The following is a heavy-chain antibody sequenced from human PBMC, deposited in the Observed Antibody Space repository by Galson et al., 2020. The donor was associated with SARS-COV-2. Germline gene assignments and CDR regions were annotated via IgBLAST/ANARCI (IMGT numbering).Heavy chain of an antibody. CDR3: ARPDYGDYVGYYYYYMDV. Sequence: GGSLRLSCAASGFTFSTYSMNWVRQAPGKGLEWVSSISSSSSYIYYAASVKGRFTISRDNAQNSLYLQMNSLRAEDTAVYYCARPDYGDYVGYYYYYMDVWGKGTTVTISS. D-gene: IGHD4-17*01. CDR2: ISSSSSYI. CDR1: GFTFSTYS. J-gene: IGHJ6*03. V-gene: IGHV3-21*01.